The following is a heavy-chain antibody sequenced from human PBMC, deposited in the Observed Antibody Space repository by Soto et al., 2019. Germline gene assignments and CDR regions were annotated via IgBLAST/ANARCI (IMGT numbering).Heavy chain of an antibody. Sequence: PSETLSLTCTVSGGSISSFYWSWIRQPPGKGLEWIGYIYYSGSTNYNPSLKSRVTISVDTSKNQFSLKLSSVTAADTAVYYCARDFGEMATNAFDIWGQGTMVTVSS. CDR1: GGSISSFY. D-gene: IGHD3-3*01. CDR2: IYYSGST. CDR3: ARDFGEMATNAFDI. J-gene: IGHJ3*02. V-gene: IGHV4-59*01.